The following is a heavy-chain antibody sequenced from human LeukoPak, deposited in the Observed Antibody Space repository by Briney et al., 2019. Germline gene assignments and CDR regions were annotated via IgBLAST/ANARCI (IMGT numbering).Heavy chain of an antibody. CDR3: AKLPGPPRTFSSSSYTYFDY. Sequence: PGGSLRLSCAASGFTFSSYGMHWVRQAPGKGLEWVAVIWYDGSNKCYADSVKGRFTISRDNSKNTLYLQMNSLRAEDTAVYYCAKLPGPPRTFSSSSYTYFDYWGQGTLVTVSS. CDR1: GFTFSSYG. CDR2: IWYDGSNK. D-gene: IGHD6-6*01. V-gene: IGHV3-30*02. J-gene: IGHJ4*02.